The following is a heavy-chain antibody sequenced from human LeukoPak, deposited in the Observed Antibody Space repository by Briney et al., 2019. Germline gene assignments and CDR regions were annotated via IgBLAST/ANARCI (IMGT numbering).Heavy chain of an antibody. D-gene: IGHD6-13*01. CDR2: IYYSGST. CDR3: ASGPYPAAGTDHQFDY. J-gene: IGHJ4*02. CDR1: GASISSYY. V-gene: IGHV4-59*01. Sequence: PSETLSLTCTVSGASISSYYWSWIRQPPGKGLEWIRYIYYSGSTHYNPSLRSRVTMSVDTSKNQFSLRLTSVTAADTALYYCASGPYPAAGTDHQFDYWGQGTLVTVSS.